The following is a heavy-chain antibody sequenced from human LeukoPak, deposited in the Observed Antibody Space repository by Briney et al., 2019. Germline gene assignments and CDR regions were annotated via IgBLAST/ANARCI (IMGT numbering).Heavy chain of an antibody. Sequence: SVKVPSNASGYTFTRYYMHWVRQAPGQGLEWMGWINPNSGGTNYAQKFQGRVAMTRDTSISTAYMELSGLRSDDTAVYYCARGISVAVAGIGDYWGQGTLVTVSS. CDR3: ARGISVAVAGIGDY. CDR1: GYTFTRYY. D-gene: IGHD6-19*01. CDR2: INPNSGGT. V-gene: IGHV1-2*02. J-gene: IGHJ4*02.